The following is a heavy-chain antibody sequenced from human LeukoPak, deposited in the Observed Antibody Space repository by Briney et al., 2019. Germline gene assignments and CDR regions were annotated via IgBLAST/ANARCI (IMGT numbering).Heavy chain of an antibody. CDR3: ARHNYYDSSGYYLQH. CDR2: IEPSDSYT. J-gene: IGHJ1*01. CDR1: GYSFTSYW. Sequence: GESLRISCKGSGYSFTSYWISWVRQMPGKGLEWMGRIEPSDSYTNYSPSFQGHVTISADKSISTAYLQWSSLKASDTAMYYCARHNYYDSSGYYLQHWGQGTLVTVSS. V-gene: IGHV5-10-1*01. D-gene: IGHD3-22*01.